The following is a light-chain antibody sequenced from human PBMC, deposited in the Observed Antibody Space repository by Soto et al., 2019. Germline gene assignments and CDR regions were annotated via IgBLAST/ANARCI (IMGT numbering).Light chain of an antibody. CDR1: SSDVGKYSY. CDR3: SSFTTSSTWV. J-gene: IGLJ3*02. V-gene: IGLV2-14*01. CDR2: EVS. Sequence: QSALTQPASVSGSPGQPIAISCTGTSSDVGKYSYVSWFQQYPGNAPKLMIYEVSNRPSGVSNRFSGSKSGNTASLTISGLQGEDEADYYCSSFTTSSTWVFGGGTKVTVL.